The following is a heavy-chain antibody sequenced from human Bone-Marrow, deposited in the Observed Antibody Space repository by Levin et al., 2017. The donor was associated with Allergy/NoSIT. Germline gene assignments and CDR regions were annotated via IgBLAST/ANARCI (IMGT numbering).Heavy chain of an antibody. CDR3: ARVLRRRSEAVKDYYDMDV. D-gene: IGHD3-16*01. V-gene: IGHV3-7*01. CDR2: IKQDGSEK. CDR1: GFTFSNYF. Sequence: RPGGSLRLSCAASGFTFSNYFMSWVRQAPGTGLEWVANIKQDGSEKDYVDSVKGRFTISRDNPKNSLYLQMNSLRVADTAVYYCARVLRRRSEAVKDYYDMDVWGQGTTVTVSS. J-gene: IGHJ6*02.